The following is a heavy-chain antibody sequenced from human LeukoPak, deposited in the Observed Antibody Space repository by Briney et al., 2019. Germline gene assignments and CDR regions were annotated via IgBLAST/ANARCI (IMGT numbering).Heavy chain of an antibody. CDR3: ARGVGGYSYGYGWYYYYYMDV. CDR2: IYYSGST. D-gene: IGHD5-18*01. V-gene: IGHV4-59*01. Sequence: PSETLSLTCTVSGGSISSYYWSWIRQPPGKGLEWIGYIYYSGSTNYNPSLKRGVTISVEKSKEQFALKLRYVTAADTAVYYCARGVGGYSYGYGWYYYYYMDVWGKGTTVTISS. J-gene: IGHJ6*03. CDR1: GGSISSYY.